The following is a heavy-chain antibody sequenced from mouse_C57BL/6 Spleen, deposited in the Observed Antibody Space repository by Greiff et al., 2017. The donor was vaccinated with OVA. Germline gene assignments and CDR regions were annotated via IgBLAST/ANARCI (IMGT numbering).Heavy chain of an antibody. V-gene: IGHV14-3*01. CDR2: IDPANGNT. CDR3: ARSITTVVADWYFDV. D-gene: IGHD1-1*01. CDR1: GFNIKNTY. Sequence: EVMLVESVAELVRPGDSVKLSCTASGFNIKNTYLHWVKQRPEQGLAWIGRIDPANGNTKYAPKFPGKATITADTSSNTAYLQLSSLTSEDTAIYYCARSITTVVADWYFDVWGTGTTVTVSS. J-gene: IGHJ1*03.